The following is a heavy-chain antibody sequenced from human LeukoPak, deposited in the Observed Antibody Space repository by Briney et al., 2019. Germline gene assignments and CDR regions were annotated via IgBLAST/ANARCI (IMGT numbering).Heavy chain of an antibody. V-gene: IGHV1-18*01. CDR3: ATDSSSWQKSAFDI. CDR2: ISAYNGNT. D-gene: IGHD6-13*01. J-gene: IGHJ3*02. CDR1: GYTFTSYG. Sequence: ASVKVSCKASGYTFTSYGISWVRQAPGQGLEWMGWISAYNGNTNYAQKLQGRVTMTTDTSTSTAYMELSSLRSEDTAVYYCATDSSSWQKSAFDIWSQGTMVTVSS.